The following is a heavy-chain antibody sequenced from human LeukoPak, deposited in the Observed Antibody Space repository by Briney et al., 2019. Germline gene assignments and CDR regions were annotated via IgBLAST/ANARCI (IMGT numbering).Heavy chain of an antibody. Sequence: GASVKVSCKASGYTFSNYNIHWLRQAPGQGLEWMGIVNPSGDSTNYAQNFQGRVTMTGDTSTSTVYMELSSLRSEDTAVYYCARVRDGYNDAYDIGGQGTMVTVTS. D-gene: IGHD5-24*01. CDR1: GYTFSNYN. CDR3: ARVRDGYNDAYDI. V-gene: IGHV1-46*01. J-gene: IGHJ3*02. CDR2: VNPSGDST.